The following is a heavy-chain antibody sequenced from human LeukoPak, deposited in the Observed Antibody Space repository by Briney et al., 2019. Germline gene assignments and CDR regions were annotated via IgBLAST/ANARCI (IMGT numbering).Heavy chain of an antibody. J-gene: IGHJ3*02. CDR3: ARALGYYYPDAFDI. D-gene: IGHD3-22*01. CDR1: GGSFSGYY. Sequence: PSETLSLTCAVYGGSFSGYYWSWIRQPPGKGLEWIGEINHSGSTNYNPSLKSRVTISVDTSKNQFSLKLSSVTAADTAVYYYARALGYYYPDAFDIWGQGTMVTVSS. V-gene: IGHV4-34*01. CDR2: INHSGST.